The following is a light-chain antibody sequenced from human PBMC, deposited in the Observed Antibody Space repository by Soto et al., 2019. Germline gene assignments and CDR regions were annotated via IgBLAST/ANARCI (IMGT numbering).Light chain of an antibody. CDR2: EVS. Sequence: QSALTQPPSASGSPGQSVTISCTGTSSDIGAYNYVSWYQQHPGKAPKLMIHEVSKRPSGVPDRFSGSKSGNTASLTVSGVQAEDEADYYCSSYAGSNDSWVFGGGTKLTVL. CDR1: SSDIGAYNY. J-gene: IGLJ3*02. V-gene: IGLV2-8*01. CDR3: SSYAGSNDSWV.